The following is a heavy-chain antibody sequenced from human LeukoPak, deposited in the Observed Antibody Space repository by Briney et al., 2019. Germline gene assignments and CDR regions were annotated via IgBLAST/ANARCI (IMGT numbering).Heavy chain of an antibody. V-gene: IGHV3-30*18. D-gene: IGHD6-19*01. Sequence: PGGSLRLSCAASGFNFGSYGMHWVRQAPGKGLEWVAVISYDGSHEYYADSVKGRFTISRDSSRSTLYLQMDSLRPEDTAMYYCSKSAVAGTHYYYYDMDVWGQGTTVTVSS. CDR1: GFNFGSYG. CDR3: SKSAVAGTHYYYYDMDV. CDR2: ISYDGSHE. J-gene: IGHJ6*02.